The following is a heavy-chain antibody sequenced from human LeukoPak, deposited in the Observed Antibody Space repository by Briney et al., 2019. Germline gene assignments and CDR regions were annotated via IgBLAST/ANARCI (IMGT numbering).Heavy chain of an antibody. V-gene: IGHV4-39*01. J-gene: IGHJ4*02. D-gene: IGHD6-6*01. CDR1: GGSISSSSYY. CDR2: IYYSGST. CDR3: ARHLASYSSSSWGADY. Sequence: AETLSLTCTVSGGSISSSSYYWGWIRQPPGKGLEWIGSIYYSGSTYYNPSLKSRVTISVGTSKNQFSLKLSSVTAADTAVYYCARHLASYSSSSWGADYWGQGTLVTVSS.